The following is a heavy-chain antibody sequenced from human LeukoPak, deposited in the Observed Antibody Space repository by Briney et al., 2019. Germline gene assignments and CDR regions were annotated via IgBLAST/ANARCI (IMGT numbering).Heavy chain of an antibody. CDR1: GFTFDDYA. J-gene: IGHJ5*02. D-gene: IGHD1-26*01. CDR3: ARDLGFARFDP. V-gene: IGHV3-9*01. CDR2: ISWNSGSI. Sequence: GGSLRLSCAASGFTFDDYAMHWVRQAPGKGLEWVSGISWNSGSIGYADSVKGRFTISRDNAKNSLYLQMNSLRAEDTAVYYCARDLGFARFDPWGQGTLVTVSS.